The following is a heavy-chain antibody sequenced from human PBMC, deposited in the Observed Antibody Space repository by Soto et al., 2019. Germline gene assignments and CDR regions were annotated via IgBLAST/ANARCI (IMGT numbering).Heavy chain of an antibody. CDR3: ARVSSSWYKDYFDY. V-gene: IGHV1-69*12. CDR1: GGTFSNYA. J-gene: IGHJ4*02. D-gene: IGHD6-13*01. Sequence: QVQLVQSGAEVKKPGSSVKVSCKASGGTFSNYAISWVRQAPGQGLEWMGGIIPIFGTTNYAQRFQGRVTITADESTSTAYMELSSLRSADTAVYYCARVSSSWYKDYFDYWGQGTLVTVSS. CDR2: IIPIFGTT.